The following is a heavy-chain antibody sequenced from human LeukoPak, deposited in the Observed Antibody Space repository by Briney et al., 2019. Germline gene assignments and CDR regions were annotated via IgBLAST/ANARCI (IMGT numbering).Heavy chain of an antibody. CDR3: VRDRELTF. Sequence: SETLSLTRTVSGGSISIYYWSWVRQPPGKGLEWIGYTYNSGSTIYNPSLKSRVSISVDTSKNQFSLKLNSVTAADTAVYFCVRDRELTFWSQGTLVTVSS. V-gene: IGHV4-59*01. CDR1: GGSISIYY. CDR2: TYNSGST. J-gene: IGHJ4*02. D-gene: IGHD1-26*01.